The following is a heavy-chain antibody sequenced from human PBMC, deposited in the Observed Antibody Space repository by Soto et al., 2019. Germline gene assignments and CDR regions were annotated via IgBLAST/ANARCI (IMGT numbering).Heavy chain of an antibody. CDR2: ICNSGST. CDR3: AREYYYDSSGYYSRGAFDI. D-gene: IGHD3-22*01. J-gene: IGHJ3*02. CDR1: GGSISNYY. V-gene: IGHV4-59*01. Sequence: SETLSLTCTVSGGSISNYYWNWIRQPPGKGLEWIGSICNSGSTNYNPSLKSRVTISVDTSKNQFSLKQSSVTAADTAVYYCAREYYYDSSGYYSRGAFDIWGQGAMVTVSS.